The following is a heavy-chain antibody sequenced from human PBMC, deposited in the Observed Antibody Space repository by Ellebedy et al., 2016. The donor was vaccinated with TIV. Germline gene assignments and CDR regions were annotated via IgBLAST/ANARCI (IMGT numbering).Heavy chain of an antibody. Sequence: SETLSLTXTVSGGAISRYYWSWIRQPPGKGLEWIAYIYNSGSTNYNPSLKSRVTISVDTSKNQFSLKLSSVTAADTAVYYCARDGGDYGDYVGMDVWGQGTTVTVSS. CDR1: GGAISRYY. CDR3: ARDGGDYGDYVGMDV. CDR2: IYNSGST. V-gene: IGHV4-59*01. J-gene: IGHJ6*02. D-gene: IGHD4-17*01.